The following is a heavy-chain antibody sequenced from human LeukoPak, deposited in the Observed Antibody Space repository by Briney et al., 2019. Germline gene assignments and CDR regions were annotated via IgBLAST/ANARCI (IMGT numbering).Heavy chain of an antibody. Sequence: SETLSLTCTVSGGSISSYYWRWIRQPPGKGLEWIGYIYYSGSTNYNPSLKSRVTISVDTSKNQFSLKLSSVTAADTAVYYCASDAAQNYYDSSGYHWYFDLWGRGTLVTVSS. CDR1: GGSISSYY. D-gene: IGHD3-22*01. J-gene: IGHJ2*01. CDR3: ASDAAQNYYDSSGYHWYFDL. V-gene: IGHV4-59*01. CDR2: IYYSGST.